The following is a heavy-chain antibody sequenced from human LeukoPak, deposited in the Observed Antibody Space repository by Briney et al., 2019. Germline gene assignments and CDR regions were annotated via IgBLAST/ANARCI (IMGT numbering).Heavy chain of an antibody. Sequence: GGSLRLSCAASGFTFSSYAMSWVRQAPGKGLEWVSSITSGRTYTYYADSVKGRFTISRDNAKKSLYLQMNSLRADDSAVYYCARGEASSRFDYWGQGTLVTASS. J-gene: IGHJ4*02. V-gene: IGHV3-21*01. CDR3: ARGEASSRFDY. CDR1: GFTFSSYA. CDR2: ITSGRTYT. D-gene: IGHD6-13*01.